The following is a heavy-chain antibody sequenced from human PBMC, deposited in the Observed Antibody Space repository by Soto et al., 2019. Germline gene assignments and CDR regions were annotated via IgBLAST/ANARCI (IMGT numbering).Heavy chain of an antibody. CDR3: ARLVGYGSGWYPDY. J-gene: IGHJ4*02. D-gene: IGHD6-19*01. CDR1: VFPCSISA. V-gene: IGHV3-23*01. Sequence: GRSLSPSCAAAVFPCSISAMRCVHQSLGKGLEWVSAISGSGDTTYYANSVKGRFTISRDNSKNTLFLQRNSLRAEDTAVYYCARLVGYGSGWYPDYWGQGIPVTVS. CDR2: ISGSGDTT.